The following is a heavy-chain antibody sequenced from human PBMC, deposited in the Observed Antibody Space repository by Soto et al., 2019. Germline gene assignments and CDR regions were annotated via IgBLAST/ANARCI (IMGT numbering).Heavy chain of an antibody. CDR2: INAGNGNT. J-gene: IGHJ5*02. Sequence: ASVKVSCKASGYTFTNYAMHWVRQAPGQRLEWMGWINAGNGNTKYSQKFQGRVTITRDTSASTAYMELSSLRSEDTAVYYCARGGGIVVVTAPYYHWGQGTLVTVSS. CDR3: ARGGGIVVVTAPYYH. D-gene: IGHD2-21*02. V-gene: IGHV1-3*01. CDR1: GYTFTNYA.